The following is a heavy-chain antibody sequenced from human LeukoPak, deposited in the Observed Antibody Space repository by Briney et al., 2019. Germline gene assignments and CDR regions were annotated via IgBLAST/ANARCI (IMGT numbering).Heavy chain of an antibody. J-gene: IGHJ4*02. Sequence: PSETLSPTCTVSGGSISSHYWSWIRQPAGKGLEWIGRIYTSGSTNYNPSLKSRVTMSVDTSKNQFSLKLSSVTAADTAVYYCARDLGASYDSGGYLDYWGQGTLVTVSS. D-gene: IGHD3-22*01. CDR3: ARDLGASYDSGGYLDY. CDR2: IYTSGST. CDR1: GGSISSHY. V-gene: IGHV4-4*07.